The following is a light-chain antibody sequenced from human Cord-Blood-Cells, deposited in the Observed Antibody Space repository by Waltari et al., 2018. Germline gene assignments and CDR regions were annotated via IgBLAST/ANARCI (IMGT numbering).Light chain of an antibody. CDR1: QSVLYSSNNKNY. CDR3: QQYYSTPYT. Sequence: DIVMTQSPDSLAVSLGERATINCKSSQSVLYSSNNKNYLACYQQKPGQRPKLLIYWASTRESGVPDRFSGSGSGTDFTLTISSLQAEDVAVYYCQQYYSTPYTFGQGTKLEIK. CDR2: WAS. J-gene: IGKJ2*01. V-gene: IGKV4-1*01.